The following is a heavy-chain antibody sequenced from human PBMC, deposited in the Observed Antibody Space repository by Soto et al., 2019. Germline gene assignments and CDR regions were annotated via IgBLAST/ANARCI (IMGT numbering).Heavy chain of an antibody. J-gene: IGHJ6*02. CDR2: ISSSGSTI. V-gene: IGHV3-11*01. Sequence: PGGSLRLSCAASGFTFSDYYMSWIRQAPGKGLEWVSYISSSGSTIYYADSVKGRFTISRDNAKNSLYLQMNSLRAEDTAVYYCARDKALQFGELYYYGMDVWGQGTTVTVSS. CDR1: GFTFSDYY. CDR3: ARDKALQFGELYYYGMDV. D-gene: IGHD3-10*01.